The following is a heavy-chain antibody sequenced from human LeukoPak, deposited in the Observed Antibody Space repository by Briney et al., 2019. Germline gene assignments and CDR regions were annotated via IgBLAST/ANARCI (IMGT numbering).Heavy chain of an antibody. V-gene: IGHV4-39*07. CDR1: GGSIYTSSYY. CDR3: ASFMVRGVIRYLDY. CDR2: INHSGST. D-gene: IGHD3-10*01. Sequence: SETLSLTCTVSGGSIYTSSYYWAWIRQPPGKGLEWIGEINHSGSTNYNPSLKSRVTISVDTSKNQFSLKLSSVTAADTAVYYCASFMVRGVIRYLDYWGQGTLVTVSS. J-gene: IGHJ4*02.